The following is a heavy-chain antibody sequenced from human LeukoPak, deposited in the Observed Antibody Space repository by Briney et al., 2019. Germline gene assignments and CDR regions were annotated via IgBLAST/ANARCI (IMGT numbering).Heavy chain of an antibody. Sequence: GGSLRLSCAASGFTFSSYAMSWVRQAPGKGLEWVSAISGSGGGAYYADSVKGRFTVSRDNSKNTLSLQMNSLRAEDTAVYYCAKGASMIVVVTHYFDFWGHGTLVTVSS. CDR2: ISGSGGGA. CDR1: GFTFSSYA. D-gene: IGHD3-22*01. V-gene: IGHV3-23*01. J-gene: IGHJ4*01. CDR3: AKGASMIVVVTHYFDF.